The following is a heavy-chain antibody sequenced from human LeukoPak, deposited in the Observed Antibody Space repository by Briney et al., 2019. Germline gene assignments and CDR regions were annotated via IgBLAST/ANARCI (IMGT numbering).Heavy chain of an antibody. CDR1: GFTFSSYS. J-gene: IGHJ3*02. V-gene: IGHV3-21*01. CDR3: ARKDGIVGAPDVFDI. D-gene: IGHD1-26*01. Sequence: GGSLRLSCAASGFTFSSYSMNWVRQAPGKGREWVSSISSSSSYIYYADSVKGRFTISRDNAKNSLYLQMNSLRAEDTAVYYCARKDGIVGAPDVFDIWGQGTMVTVSS. CDR2: ISSSSSYI.